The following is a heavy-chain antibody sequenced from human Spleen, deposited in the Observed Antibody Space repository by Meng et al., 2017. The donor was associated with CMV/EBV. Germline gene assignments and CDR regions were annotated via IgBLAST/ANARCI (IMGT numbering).Heavy chain of an antibody. V-gene: IGHV4-59*01. J-gene: IGHJ6*02. CDR1: GGSISSYY. CDR3: ARSDREKYCSSTSCFDYGMDV. D-gene: IGHD2-2*01. CDR2: IYYSGST. Sequence: SETLSLTCTVSGGSISSYYWSWIRQPPGKGLEWIGYIYYSGSTNYNPSLKSRVTISVDTSKNQFSLKLSSVTAADMAVYYCARSDREKYCSSTSCFDYGMDVWGQGTTVTVSS.